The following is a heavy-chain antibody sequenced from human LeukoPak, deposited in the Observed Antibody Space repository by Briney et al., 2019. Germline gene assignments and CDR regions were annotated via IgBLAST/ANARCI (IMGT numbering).Heavy chain of an antibody. CDR3: ARFGATHSGSYYQP. CDR2: INQEGSEK. CDR1: GFNFKTYG. D-gene: IGHD1-26*01. V-gene: IGHV3-7*01. Sequence: GGSLRLSCAASGFNFKTYGMTWVRQAPGRGLERVAKINQEGSEKYYVDSVQGRFTISRDNADNSLYLQMNSLRVDDTAVYYCARFGATHSGSYYQPRGQGTPVTLSS. J-gene: IGHJ5*02.